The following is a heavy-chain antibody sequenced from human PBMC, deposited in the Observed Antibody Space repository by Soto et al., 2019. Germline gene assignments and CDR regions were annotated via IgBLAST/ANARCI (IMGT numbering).Heavy chain of an antibody. V-gene: IGHV3-30*18. CDR3: AKDNLPLIVGASDAFDI. J-gene: IGHJ3*02. Sequence: QVQLVESGGGVVQPGRSLRLSCAASGFTFSSYGIHWVRQAPGKGLEWVAIISNDGSNENYADFVEGRFTISRDNSKNTLYLQMNSLRPEDTALYYCAKDNLPLIVGASDAFDIWGQGTMVTVS. CDR1: GFTFSSYG. D-gene: IGHD1-26*01. CDR2: ISNDGSNE.